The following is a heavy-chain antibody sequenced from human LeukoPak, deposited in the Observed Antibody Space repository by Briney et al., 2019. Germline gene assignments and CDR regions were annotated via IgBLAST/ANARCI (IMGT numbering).Heavy chain of an antibody. CDR2: IYYSGST. CDR3: ARVTYDINGYFDY. D-gene: IGHD3-9*01. CDR1: GGSISSSSYY. Sequence: SETLSLTCTVSGGSISSSSYYWGWIRQPPGKGLEWIGSIYYSGSTYYNPSLKSRVTISVDTSKNQFSLKLSSVTAADTAVYYCARVTYDINGYFDYWGQGTLVTVSS. J-gene: IGHJ4*02. V-gene: IGHV4-39*07.